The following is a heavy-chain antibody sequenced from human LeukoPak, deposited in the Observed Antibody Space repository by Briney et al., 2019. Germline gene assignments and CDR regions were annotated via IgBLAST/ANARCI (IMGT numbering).Heavy chain of an antibody. CDR2: FYYTGGT. J-gene: IGHJ5*02. CDR1: GGSISSYY. V-gene: IGHV4-59*08. Sequence: SETLSLTCTVSGGSISSYYWSWIRQHPGEGREGSGYFYYTGGTNYNASLKSRVTISLDTSKNQFSLKLSSVTAADTAVYYYARLSRRDRDLQSYITWFDPWGQGTLVTVSS. CDR3: ARLSRRDRDLQSYITWFDP. D-gene: IGHD1-20*01.